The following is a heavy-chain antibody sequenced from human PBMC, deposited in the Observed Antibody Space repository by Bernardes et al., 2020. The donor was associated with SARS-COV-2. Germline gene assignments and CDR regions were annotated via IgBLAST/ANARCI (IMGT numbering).Heavy chain of an antibody. V-gene: IGHV3-74*01. J-gene: IGHJ4*02. CDR2: ITEDGTTT. Sequence: GGSLRLSFAISAFTFSRFWLHCVRQIPGMGLVWVSRITEDGTTTDYPDSVKGRFTISRDNAKNTLFLQMNSLRAEDTAIYYCARDVAGREDFWGPGTLVTVSS. CDR1: AFTFSRFW. D-gene: IGHD1-26*01. CDR3: ARDVAGREDF.